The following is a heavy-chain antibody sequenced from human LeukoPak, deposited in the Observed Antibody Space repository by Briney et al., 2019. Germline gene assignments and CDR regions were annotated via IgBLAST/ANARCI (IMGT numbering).Heavy chain of an antibody. Sequence: GESLKISCKGSGYSFTSYWIGWVRQMPGKGLEWMGIIYPGDSDTRYSPSFQGQVTISADKSISTAYLQWSSLKASDTAMYYCARGPSSSWSRYYYYMDVWGKGTTVTVSS. CDR1: GYSFTSYW. J-gene: IGHJ6*03. CDR2: IYPGDSDT. V-gene: IGHV5-51*01. D-gene: IGHD6-13*01. CDR3: ARGPSSSWSRYYYYMDV.